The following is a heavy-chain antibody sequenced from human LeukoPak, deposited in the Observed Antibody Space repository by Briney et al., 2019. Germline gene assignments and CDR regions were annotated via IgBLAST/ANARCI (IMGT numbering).Heavy chain of an antibody. CDR3: ARDRIAAAGTYYYYYGMDV. D-gene: IGHD6-13*01. CDR1: GGSISNYY. V-gene: IGHV4-59*01. Sequence: PSETLSLTCTVSGGSISNYYWSWIRQPPGKGLEWIGYIYYSGSTNYNPSLKSRVTISVDTSKNQFSLKLSSVTAADTAVYYCARDRIAAAGTYYYYYGMDVWGKGTTVTVSS. J-gene: IGHJ6*04. CDR2: IYYSGST.